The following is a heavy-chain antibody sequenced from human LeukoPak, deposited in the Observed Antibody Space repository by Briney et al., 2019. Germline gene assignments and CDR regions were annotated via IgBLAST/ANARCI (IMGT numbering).Heavy chain of an antibody. V-gene: IGHV3-23*01. D-gene: IGHD1-26*01. CDR3: ARAPTTRDAFDI. CDR1: GFVFTNHA. Sequence: SGGSLRLSCAASGFVFTNHAMGWVRQAPGKGLEFVSAISGSGARTYYADSLKGRLTISRDNSMNTVHLQINSLRAEDTAVYYCARAPTTRDAFDIWGQGTMVTVSS. CDR2: ISGSGART. J-gene: IGHJ3*02.